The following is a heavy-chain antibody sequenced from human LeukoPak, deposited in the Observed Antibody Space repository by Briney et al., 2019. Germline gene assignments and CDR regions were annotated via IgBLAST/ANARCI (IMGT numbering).Heavy chain of an antibody. V-gene: IGHV3-7*01. Sequence: GGSLRLSCAASGFTFSSYWMSWVRQAPGKGLEWVANIKQDGSEKYYVDSVKGRFTISRDNAKNSLYLQMNSLRAEDTAVYYCARETGSAVGSTDFDYWGQGTLVTVSS. D-gene: IGHD4-17*01. CDR2: IKQDGSEK. CDR1: GFTFSSYW. J-gene: IGHJ4*02. CDR3: ARETGSAVGSTDFDY.